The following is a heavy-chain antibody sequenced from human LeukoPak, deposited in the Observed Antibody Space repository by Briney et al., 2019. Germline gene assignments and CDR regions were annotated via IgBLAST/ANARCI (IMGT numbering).Heavy chain of an antibody. CDR1: GFTVSSNY. CDR2: IYSGGSI. D-gene: IGHD1-26*01. CDR3: ARVESGSYYTFDY. V-gene: IGHV3-66*01. Sequence: GGSLRLSCAASGFTVSSNYMSWVRQAPGKGLEWVSVIYSGGSIYYADSVKGRFTISRDNSKNTLYLQMNSLRAEDTAVYYCARVESGSYYTFDYWGQGTLVTVSS. J-gene: IGHJ4*02.